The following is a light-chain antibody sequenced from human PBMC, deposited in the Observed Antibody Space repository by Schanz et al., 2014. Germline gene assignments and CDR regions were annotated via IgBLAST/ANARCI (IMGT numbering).Light chain of an antibody. J-gene: IGKJ2*01. CDR2: GAS. V-gene: IGKV3-20*01. CDR1: QSVTSSY. CDR3: QLYGSSPRMYT. Sequence: EIVLTQSPDTLSLSPGERATLSCRASQSVTSSYLAWYQQKPGQAPRLLIYGASNRATGIPDRFSGSGSGTDFTLTISRLEPEDFAVYYCQLYGSSPRMYTFGQGTKLEIK.